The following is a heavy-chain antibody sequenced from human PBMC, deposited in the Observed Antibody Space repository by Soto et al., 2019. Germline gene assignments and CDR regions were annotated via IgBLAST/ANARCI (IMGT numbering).Heavy chain of an antibody. D-gene: IGHD2-21*02. V-gene: IGHV1-69*01. CDR2: IIPIFGTA. Sequence: QVQLVQSGAEVQKPGSSVQVSCKASGGTFSSYAISWVRQAPGQGLEWMGGIIPIFGTANYAQKFQGRGTITADETTSTAYMELSSLRYEDTAVYYWARRGDCYPPHYYYYGMDVWGQGTTVTVS. J-gene: IGHJ6*02. CDR1: GGTFSSYA. CDR3: ARRGDCYPPHYYYYGMDV.